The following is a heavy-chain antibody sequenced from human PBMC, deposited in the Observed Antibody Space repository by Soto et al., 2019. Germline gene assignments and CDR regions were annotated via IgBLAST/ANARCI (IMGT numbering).Heavy chain of an antibody. V-gene: IGHV1-18*04. CDR3: ASRSSSSWYEAFDI. Sequence: GASVKVSCKASGYTFTSYGISWVRQAPGQGLEWMGWISAYNGNTNYAQKLQGRVTMTTDTSTSTAYMELRSLRSDDTAVYYCASRSSSSWYEAFDIWGQGTMVTVS. J-gene: IGHJ3*02. D-gene: IGHD6-13*01. CDR1: GYTFTSYG. CDR2: ISAYNGNT.